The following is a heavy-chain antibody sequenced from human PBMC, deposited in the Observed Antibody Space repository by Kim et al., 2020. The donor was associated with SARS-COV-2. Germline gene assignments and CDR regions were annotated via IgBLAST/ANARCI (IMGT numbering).Heavy chain of an antibody. Sequence: GGSLRLSCAASGFTFTDYYMSWIRQAPGKGLEWISYITGDSSTIHYADSVKGRFTISRDNANSSVYLQMNSLRAEDTAVYYCASSDYWGQGTLVTVSS. CDR2: ITGDSSTI. J-gene: IGHJ4*02. CDR1: GFTFTDYY. V-gene: IGHV3-11*04. CDR3: ASSDY.